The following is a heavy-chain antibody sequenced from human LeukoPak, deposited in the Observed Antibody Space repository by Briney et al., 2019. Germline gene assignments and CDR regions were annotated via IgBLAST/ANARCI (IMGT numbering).Heavy chain of an antibody. Sequence: ASVKVSCKASGGTFSSYAISWGRQAPGQGLEWMGGIIPIFGTANYAQKFQGRVTITTDESTSTAYMELSSLRSEDTAVYYCATSGPSYCTNGVCYTDWFDRWGQGTLVTVSS. CDR1: GGTFSSYA. V-gene: IGHV1-69*05. J-gene: IGHJ5*02. D-gene: IGHD2-8*01. CDR2: IIPIFGTA. CDR3: ATSGPSYCTNGVCYTDWFDR.